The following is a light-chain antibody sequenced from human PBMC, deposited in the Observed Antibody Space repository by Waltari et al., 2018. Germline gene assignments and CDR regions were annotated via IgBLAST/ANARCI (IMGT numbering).Light chain of an antibody. J-gene: IGKJ2*01. CDR1: QIVGTY. V-gene: IGKV3-11*01. CDR2: DAS. CDR3: QQRSSWTPHT. Sequence: EIVLTQSPATLSLSPGETATLSCRASQIVGTYLAWYQQQPGQAPRLLIYDASNRATGIPDRFRGSGSGTDFTLTIRSLEPEDFALYYCQQRSSWTPHTFGQGARLEIK.